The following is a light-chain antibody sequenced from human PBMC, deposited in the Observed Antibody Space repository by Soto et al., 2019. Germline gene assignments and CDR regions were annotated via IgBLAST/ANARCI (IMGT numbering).Light chain of an antibody. V-gene: IGKV1-5*01. Sequence: DIQMTQSPTTLSASVGDRVIITCRASQRMSAWLAWYQQKPGIAPKLLIYDASSLEDGVPSRFSGSGSVTDFTLTINSLQPDDFATYYCQQYDTYPWTFGQGTKVEIK. CDR2: DAS. CDR1: QRMSAW. CDR3: QQYDTYPWT. J-gene: IGKJ1*01.